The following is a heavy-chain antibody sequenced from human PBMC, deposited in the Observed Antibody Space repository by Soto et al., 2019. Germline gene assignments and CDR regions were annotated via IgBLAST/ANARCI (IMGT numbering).Heavy chain of an antibody. J-gene: IGHJ4*02. D-gene: IGHD2-21*01. CDR1: GLTFGSYA. Sequence: EVQLLESGGGLVQPGGSLRLSCAASGLTFGSYAMSWVRQAPGKGLEWVSAISGSGGTSYYADSVRGRFTISRDNSENTLYLQMNSLRAHETAVYYCAKDSPSHVGGWELPFDYWGQGTLVTVSS. CDR2: ISGSGGTS. V-gene: IGHV3-23*01. CDR3: AKDSPSHVGGWELPFDY.